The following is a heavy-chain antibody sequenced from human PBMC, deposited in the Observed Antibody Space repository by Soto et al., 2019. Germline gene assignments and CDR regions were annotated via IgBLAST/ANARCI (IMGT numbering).Heavy chain of an antibody. Sequence: GGSLRLSCAASGFTFSSYSMNWVRQAPGKGLEWVSSISSSSSYIYYADSVKGRFTISRDNAKNSLYLQMNSLRAEDTAVYYCARDRPSTIFQRRPPNWFVPWGQGTLVTLSS. CDR1: GFTFSSYS. J-gene: IGHJ5*02. CDR2: ISSSSSYI. CDR3: ARDRPSTIFQRRPPNWFVP. D-gene: IGHD3-3*01. V-gene: IGHV3-21*01.